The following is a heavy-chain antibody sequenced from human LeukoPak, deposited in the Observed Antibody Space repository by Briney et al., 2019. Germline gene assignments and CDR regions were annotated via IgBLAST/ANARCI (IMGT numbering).Heavy chain of an antibody. Sequence: SGTLSLTCAVSGGSISSSNWWSWVRQPPGKGLEWIGEIYHSGSTNYNPSLKSRVTISVDTSKNQFSLKLSSVTAAVTAVYYCARGRFLTRWIAVADPYYFDYWGQGTLVTVSS. V-gene: IGHV4-4*02. CDR2: IYHSGST. J-gene: IGHJ4*02. D-gene: IGHD6-19*01. CDR3: ARGRFLTRWIAVADPYYFDY. CDR1: GGSISSSNW.